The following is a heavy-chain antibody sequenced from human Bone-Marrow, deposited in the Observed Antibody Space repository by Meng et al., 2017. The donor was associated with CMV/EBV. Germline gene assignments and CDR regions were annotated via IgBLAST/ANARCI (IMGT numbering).Heavy chain of an antibody. D-gene: IGHD4-11*01. CDR1: GGTFSSYA. Sequence: SVKVSCKASGGTFSSYAISWVRQAPGQGLEWMGGIIPIFGTANYAQKFQGRVTMTRNTSISTAYMELSSLRSEDTAVYYCARDFDDTYSMISYYYYGMDVWGQGTTVTVSS. J-gene: IGHJ6*02. V-gene: IGHV1-69*05. CDR3: ARDFDDTYSMISYYYYGMDV. CDR2: IIPIFGTA.